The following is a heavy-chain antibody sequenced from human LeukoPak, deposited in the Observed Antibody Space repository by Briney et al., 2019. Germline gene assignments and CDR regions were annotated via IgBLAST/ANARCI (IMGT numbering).Heavy chain of an antibody. CDR1: GYTFTGDQ. D-gene: IGHD1-14*01. Sequence: EASVKVSCKASGYTFTGDQIYWLRQAPGQGLEWVGWIKPSSGATLYEQKFQGRVTMTRDKSISSAYMELSSLRSDDTAVYYCARKSAGFLTAWGQGTLVTVSS. CDR2: IKPSSGAT. CDR3: ARKSAGFLTA. V-gene: IGHV1-2*02. J-gene: IGHJ5*02.